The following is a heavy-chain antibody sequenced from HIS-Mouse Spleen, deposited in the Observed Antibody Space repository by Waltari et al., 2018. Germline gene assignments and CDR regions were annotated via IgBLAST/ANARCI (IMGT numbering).Heavy chain of an antibody. Sequence: QLQLQESGPGLVKPSETLSLTCTVSGGSISSSSYYWGWIRQPPGKGLGWIGSIYYSGRTYSNPSLKSRVTISVATSKNQFSLKLSSVTAADTAVYYCAREIPYSSSWYDWYFDLWGRGTLVTVSS. CDR3: AREIPYSSSWYDWYFDL. CDR2: IYYSGRT. D-gene: IGHD6-13*01. CDR1: GGSISSSSYY. J-gene: IGHJ2*01. V-gene: IGHV4-39*07.